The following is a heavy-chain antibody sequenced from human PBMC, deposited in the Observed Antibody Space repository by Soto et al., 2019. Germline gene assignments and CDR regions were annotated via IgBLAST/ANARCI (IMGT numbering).Heavy chain of an antibody. Sequence: EVQLVESGGGLVQPGGSLRLSCAASGFTFSGYNMNWIRQAPGKGLEWVSCIKSDGGAIWYAESVKGRFTVSRDNAKHSLHLQMNSLRDGDTAVYFCARDANWSSDYWGQGTLVAVSS. CDR2: IKSDGGAI. CDR1: GFTFSGYN. V-gene: IGHV3-48*02. D-gene: IGHD1-1*01. CDR3: ARDANWSSDY. J-gene: IGHJ4*02.